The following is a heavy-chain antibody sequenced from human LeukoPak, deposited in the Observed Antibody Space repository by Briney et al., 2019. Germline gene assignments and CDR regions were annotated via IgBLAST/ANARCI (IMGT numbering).Heavy chain of an antibody. CDR3: ARDKSITIFGVTIYYFDY. CDR1: GYTFTNYY. D-gene: IGHD3-3*01. J-gene: IGHJ4*02. V-gene: IGHV1-46*01. CDR2: INPSGGST. Sequence: ASVKVSCKTSGYTFTNYYVHWVRQAPGEGLECMGIINPSGGSTRYAQKFQGRVTMTRDTSTSTVYMELSSLRSDDTAVYYCARDKSITIFGVTIYYFDYWGQGTLVTVSS.